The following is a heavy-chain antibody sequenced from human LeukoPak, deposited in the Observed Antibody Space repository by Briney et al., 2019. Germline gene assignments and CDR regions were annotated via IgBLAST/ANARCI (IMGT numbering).Heavy chain of an antibody. J-gene: IGHJ4*02. CDR2: INPNSGGT. Sequence: ASVKVSCKASGGTFSSYAISWVRQAPGQGLEWMGRINPNSGGTNYAQKFQGRVTMTRDMSISTAYMELSRLRSDDTAVYYCARDTRNYFDYWGQGTLVTVSS. CDR3: ARDTRNYFDY. CDR1: GGTFSSYA. V-gene: IGHV1-2*06.